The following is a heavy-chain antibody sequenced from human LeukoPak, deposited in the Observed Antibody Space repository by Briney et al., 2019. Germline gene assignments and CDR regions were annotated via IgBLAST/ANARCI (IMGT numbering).Heavy chain of an antibody. CDR1: GFHFTNYA. V-gene: IGHV3-23*01. CDR3: AKAPLRFLDHYYYIDV. Sequence: GGSLRLSSATSGFHFTNYAMSWVRQAPGKGLEWVSALSGSGSSTYYADSVKGRFTIYRDTSNNPLYLQMSSLRVEDTALYYCAKAPLRFLDHYYYIDVWGKGTTVTV. D-gene: IGHD4-17*01. J-gene: IGHJ6*03. CDR2: LSGSGSST.